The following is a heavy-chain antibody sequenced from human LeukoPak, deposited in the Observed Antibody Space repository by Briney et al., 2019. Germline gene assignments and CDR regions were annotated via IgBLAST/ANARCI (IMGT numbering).Heavy chain of an antibody. J-gene: IGHJ3*02. CDR1: GDSVSSDNTA. CDR2: TYYRSEWYN. CDR3: AREGFDAFDI. Sequence: SQTLSLTCAISGDSVSSDNTAWNWIRQSPSRGLEWLGRTYYRSEWYNDYAASVKSRITINPDTSKNQVSLQVNPVTPEDTAVYYCAREGFDAFDIWGQGTMVTVSS. V-gene: IGHV6-1*01.